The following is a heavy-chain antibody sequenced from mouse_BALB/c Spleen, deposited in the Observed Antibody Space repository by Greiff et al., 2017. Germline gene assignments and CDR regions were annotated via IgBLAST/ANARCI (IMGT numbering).Heavy chain of an antibody. CDR1: GFTFTDYY. CDR3: ARDGYDDAMDY. J-gene: IGHJ4*01. CDR2: IRNKANGYTT. Sequence: EVQGVESGGGLVQPGGSLRLSCATSGFTFTDYYMSWVRQPPGKALEWLGFIRNKANGYTTEYSASVKGRFTISRDNSQSILYLQMNTLRAEDSATYYCARDGYDDAMDYCGQGTSVTVSS. V-gene: IGHV7-3*02. D-gene: IGHD2-2*01.